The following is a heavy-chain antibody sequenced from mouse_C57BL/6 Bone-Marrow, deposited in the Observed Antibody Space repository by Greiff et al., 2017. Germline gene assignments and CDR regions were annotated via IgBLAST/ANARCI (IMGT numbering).Heavy chain of an antibody. J-gene: IGHJ2*01. Sequence: QVQLKQSGAELVRPGASVTLSCKASGYTFTDYEMHWVKQTPVHGLEWIGAIDPETGGTAYNQKFKGKAILTADKSSSTAYMELSSLTSEDSAVYYCTRFITTVVAYDYGRQGTTLTVSS. CDR2: IDPETGGT. D-gene: IGHD1-1*01. CDR3: TRFITTVVAYDY. CDR1: GYTFTDYE. V-gene: IGHV1-15*01.